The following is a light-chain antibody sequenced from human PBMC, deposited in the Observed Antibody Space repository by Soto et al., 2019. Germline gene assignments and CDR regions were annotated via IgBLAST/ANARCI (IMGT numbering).Light chain of an antibody. Sequence: EIVLTQSPGTLSFSPGERATLSCRASQSVRSSSFAWYQQKPGQAPRLLIYAASTRATGIPDRFSGSGSGTDFTLTISRLEPEDFAVYYCKQYQFGTSQAFGQGNKVDIX. J-gene: IGKJ1*01. CDR3: KQYQFGTSQA. CDR1: QSVRSSS. CDR2: AAS. V-gene: IGKV3-20*01.